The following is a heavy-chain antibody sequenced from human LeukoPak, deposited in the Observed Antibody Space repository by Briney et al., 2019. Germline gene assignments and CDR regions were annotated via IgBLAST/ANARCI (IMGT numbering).Heavy chain of an antibody. V-gene: IGHV4-39*01. J-gene: IGHJ3*02. CDR2: IYYSGST. D-gene: IGHD6-6*01. CDR3: ARPQYSEGAFDI. CDR1: GGSISSSSYC. Sequence: SETLSLTCAVSGGSISSSSYCWGWIRQPPGKGLEWIGSIYYSGSTYYNPSLKSRVTISVDTSKNQFSLKLSSVTAADTAVYYCARPQYSEGAFDIWGQGTMVTVSS.